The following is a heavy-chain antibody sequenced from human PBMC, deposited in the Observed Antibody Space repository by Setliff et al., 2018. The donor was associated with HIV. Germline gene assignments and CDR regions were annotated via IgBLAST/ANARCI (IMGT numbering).Heavy chain of an antibody. CDR1: GGSISGYY. CDR3: ARDNRVMALNYYYYYMDV. V-gene: IGHV4-59*12. CDR2: IYYSGST. D-gene: IGHD2-21*01. Sequence: PSETLSLTCTVSGGSISGYYWSWIRQPPGKGLEWIGYIYYSGSTYYNPSLKSRVTISLDTSKNQFSLKLSSVTAAGTAMYYCARDNRVMALNYYYYYMDVWGKGTTVTVSS. J-gene: IGHJ6*03.